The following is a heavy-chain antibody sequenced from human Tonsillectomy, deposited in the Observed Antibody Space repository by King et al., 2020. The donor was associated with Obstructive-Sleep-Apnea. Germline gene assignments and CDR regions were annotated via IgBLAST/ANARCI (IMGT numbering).Heavy chain of an antibody. V-gene: IGHV3-7*03. J-gene: IGHJ6*02. CDR2: IKQDGSEQ. D-gene: IGHD3-10*01. CDR1: GFTFSSYW. CDR3: ERVQGFLENYYYDGMDV. Sequence: QLVQSGGGLVQPGGSLRLSCAASGFTFSSYWMSWVRQAPGQGLEGVANIKQDGSEQYYVDSVKGRLTISRDNAKNSLYLQMNSLRAGDTAVYYCERVQGFLENYYYDGMDVWGQGTTVTVSS.